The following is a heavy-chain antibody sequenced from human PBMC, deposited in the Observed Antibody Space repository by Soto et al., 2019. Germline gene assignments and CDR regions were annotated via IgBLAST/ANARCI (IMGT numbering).Heavy chain of an antibody. J-gene: IGHJ4*02. D-gene: IGHD3-10*01. CDR2: MYYSGSG. V-gene: IGHV4-59*01. Sequence: SENLSLTCSGSGASISSDYWSWIRQPPGKGLEWIGYMYYSGSGNYNPSLRSRVTISVDTSKNQFSLNLKSVTAADTAVYYCAREYPDHRELLDYWAQGT. CDR3: AREYPDHRELLDY. CDR1: GASISSDY.